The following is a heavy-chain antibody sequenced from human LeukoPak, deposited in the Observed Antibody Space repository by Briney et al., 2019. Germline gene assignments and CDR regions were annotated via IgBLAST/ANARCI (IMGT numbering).Heavy chain of an antibody. J-gene: IGHJ5*02. D-gene: IGHD2-2*01. CDR2: IIPIFGTA. V-gene: IGHV1-69*05. Sequence: GASVKVSCKASGGTFSSYAISWVRQAPGQGLEWMGGIIPIFGTANYAQKFQGRVTITTDESTSTAYMELSSLRSEDTAVYYCARGRQYQLLLSNWFDPWGQGTLVTVSS. CDR1: GGTFSSYA. CDR3: ARGRQYQLLLSNWFDP.